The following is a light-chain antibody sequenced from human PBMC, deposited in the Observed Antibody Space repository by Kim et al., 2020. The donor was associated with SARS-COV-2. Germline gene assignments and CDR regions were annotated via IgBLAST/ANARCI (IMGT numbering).Light chain of an antibody. J-gene: IGKJ4*01. Sequence: DTVMTQSPLSLPVTPGEPASVSCRSSQRLLNGNRYNSLDWYVQKPGQSPQLLIYLGSTRASGVPDRFSGSGSCTEFTLKISRVEAEYVGIYYCMQTLQPPLTFGGGTKVDIK. CDR1: QRLLNGNRYNS. V-gene: IGKV2-28*01. CDR2: LGS. CDR3: MQTLQPPLT.